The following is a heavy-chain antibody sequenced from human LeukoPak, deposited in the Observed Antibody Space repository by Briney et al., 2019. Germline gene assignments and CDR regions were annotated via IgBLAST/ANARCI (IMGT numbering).Heavy chain of an antibody. CDR2: ITSSGGTI. D-gene: IGHD3-3*01. V-gene: IGHV3-48*03. Sequence: GGSLRLSCPASGFTFSSYEMNWVRQAPGKGLEWISYITSSGGTIYYADSVKGRFTISRDNAKNSLYLQMNSLRAEDTAVYYCARDGFGVVTYYYYMDVWGKGTTVTVSS. CDR1: GFTFSSYE. CDR3: ARDGFGVVTYYYYMDV. J-gene: IGHJ6*03.